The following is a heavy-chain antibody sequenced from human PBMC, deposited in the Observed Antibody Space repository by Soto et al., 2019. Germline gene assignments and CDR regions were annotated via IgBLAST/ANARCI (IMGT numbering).Heavy chain of an antibody. V-gene: IGHV3-30*18. Sequence: QGQLVESGGGVVQPGRSLRLSCAASGFTFNSYGIHWVRQAPGQGLERVAGVSYDGSKQYYTDSVRGRFTISRDNSRNTLDLQMNSLRAEDTAVYYCAKDTYYHDSSGYYVFDCWGQGTLVTVSS. CDR3: AKDTYYHDSSGYYVFDC. CDR1: GFTFNSYG. CDR2: VSYDGSKQ. J-gene: IGHJ4*02. D-gene: IGHD3-22*01.